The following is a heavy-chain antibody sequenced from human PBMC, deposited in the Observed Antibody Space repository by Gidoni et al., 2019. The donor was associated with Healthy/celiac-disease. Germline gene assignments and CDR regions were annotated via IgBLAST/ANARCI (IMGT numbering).Heavy chain of an antibody. Sequence: QVQLQESGPGLVKPSETLSLTCTVSGGSISSYYWRWIRQPPGKGLEWIGYIYYSGSTNYNPSLKSRVTISVDTSKNQFSLKLSSVTAADTAVYYCARGNSGSYYHYFDYWGQGTLVTVSS. V-gene: IGHV4-59*01. CDR1: GGSISSYY. CDR2: IYYSGST. CDR3: ARGNSGSYYHYFDY. J-gene: IGHJ4*02. D-gene: IGHD1-26*01.